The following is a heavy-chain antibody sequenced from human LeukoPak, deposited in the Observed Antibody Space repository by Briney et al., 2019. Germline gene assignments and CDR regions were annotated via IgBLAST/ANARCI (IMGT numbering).Heavy chain of an antibody. CDR2: ISDDGSRQ. V-gene: IGHV3-30-3*01. D-gene: IGHD3-10*01. Sequence: GGSLRLSCAATGFTFSNYAIHWGRQAPGKGLEGVAFISDDGSRQHYADSVKGRFTISRDNSKNTLNLQMNSLRAEDTAVYYCVKDRTGTYTLDYWGQGTLVTVSS. CDR3: VKDRTGTYTLDY. J-gene: IGHJ4*02. CDR1: GFTFSNYA.